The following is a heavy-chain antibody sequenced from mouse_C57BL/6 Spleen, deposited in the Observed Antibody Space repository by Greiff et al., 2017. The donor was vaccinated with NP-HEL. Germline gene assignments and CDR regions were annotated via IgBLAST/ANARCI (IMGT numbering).Heavy chain of an antibody. D-gene: IGHD2-1*01. J-gene: IGHJ4*01. V-gene: IGHV1-19*01. CDR2: INPYNGGT. Sequence: VQLQQSGPVLVKPGASVKMSCKASGYTFTDYYMNWVKQSHGKSLEWIGVINPYNGGTSYNQKFKGKATLTVDKSSSTAYMELNSLTSEDSAVYYCARDGKGYAIDYWGQGTSVTVSS. CDR1: GYTFTDYY. CDR3: ARDGKGYAIDY.